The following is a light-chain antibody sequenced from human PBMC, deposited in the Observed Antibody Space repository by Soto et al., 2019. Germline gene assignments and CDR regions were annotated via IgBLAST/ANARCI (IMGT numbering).Light chain of an antibody. CDR3: GACGISLSVGV. V-gene: IGLV1-51*02. CDR2: END. J-gene: IGLJ1*01. Sequence: QSVLTQPPSVSAAPGQRVTISCSGSSSNIGDSYVSWYQQLPGSAPRLLIYENDKRPSGIPDRFSGSKSGASATLDITGLQTGDEADYHCGACGISLSVGVFGPGSKLTVL. CDR1: SSNIGDSY.